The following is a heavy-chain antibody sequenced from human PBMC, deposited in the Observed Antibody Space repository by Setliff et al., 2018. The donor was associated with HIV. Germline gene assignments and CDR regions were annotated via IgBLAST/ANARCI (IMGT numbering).Heavy chain of an antibody. CDR3: ARPLYNYETYVVDV. CDR2: INTNTGNP. CDR1: GYTFTRYI. V-gene: IGHV7-4-1*02. J-gene: IGHJ6*02. Sequence: VASVKVSCKASGYTFTRYILNWVRQAPGQGLEWMGWINTNTGNPTYAQGFTGRFVFSLDTSVNTAYLQISSLKTEDTAVYYCARPLYNYETYVVDVWGPGTTVTVSS. D-gene: IGHD3-16*02.